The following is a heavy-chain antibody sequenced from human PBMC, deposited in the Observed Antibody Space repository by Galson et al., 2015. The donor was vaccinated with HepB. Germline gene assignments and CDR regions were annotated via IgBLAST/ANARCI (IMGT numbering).Heavy chain of an antibody. CDR3: ARQKGTKIPFDY. CDR2: IYYSGST. D-gene: IGHD2-8*01. CDR1: GGSINSYY. V-gene: IGHV4-59*08. Sequence: LSLTCTVSGGSINSYYWSWIRQPPGKGLEWIGYIYYSGSTNYNPSLKSRVTISVDTSKNQFSLNLSSVTAADTAVYYCARQKGTKIPFDYWGQGALVTVSS. J-gene: IGHJ4*02.